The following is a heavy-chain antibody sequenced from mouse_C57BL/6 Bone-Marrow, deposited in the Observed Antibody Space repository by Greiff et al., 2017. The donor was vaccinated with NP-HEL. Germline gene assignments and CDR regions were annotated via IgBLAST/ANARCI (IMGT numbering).Heavy chain of an antibody. J-gene: IGHJ2*01. CDR1: GFSFNTYA. D-gene: IGHD1-1*01. CDR3: VRGTTVVDDYFDY. CDR2: IRSKSNNYAT. V-gene: IGHV10-1*01. Sequence: EVKLVESGGGLVQPKGSLKLSCAASGFSFNTYAMNWVRQAPGKGLEWVARIRSKSNNYATYYADSVKDRFTISRDDSESMLYLQMNNLKTEDTAMYYCVRGTTVVDDYFDYWGKGTTLTVSS.